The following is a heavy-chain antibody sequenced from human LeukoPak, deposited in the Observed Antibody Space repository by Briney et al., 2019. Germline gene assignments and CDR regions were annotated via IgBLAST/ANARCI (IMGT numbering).Heavy chain of an antibody. CDR2: IYHSGST. J-gene: IGHJ4*02. CDR1: GGSISSGGYS. D-gene: IGHD6-13*01. V-gene: IGHV4-30-2*01. Sequence: PSETLSLTCTVSGGSISSGGYSWSWIRQPPGKGLEWIGYIYHSGSTYYNPSLKSRVTISVDTSKNQFSLKLSSVTAADTAVYYCARAGTSSSWYVDYWGQGTLVTVSS. CDR3: ARAGTSSSWYVDY.